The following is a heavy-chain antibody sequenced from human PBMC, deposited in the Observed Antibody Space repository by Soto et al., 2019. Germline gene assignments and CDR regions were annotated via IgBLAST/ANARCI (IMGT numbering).Heavy chain of an antibody. Sequence: ASVKVSCKASGYTFTRYGISWVRQAPGQGLEWMGWISGYNGDTKYAQKFQGRVTMTVDTSTTTAYMELRSLTSDDRAVYYCASWAGYSKWGQGTLVTVSS. V-gene: IGHV1-18*01. CDR2: ISGYNGDT. D-gene: IGHD3-9*01. CDR1: GYTFTRYG. J-gene: IGHJ4*02. CDR3: ASWAGYSK.